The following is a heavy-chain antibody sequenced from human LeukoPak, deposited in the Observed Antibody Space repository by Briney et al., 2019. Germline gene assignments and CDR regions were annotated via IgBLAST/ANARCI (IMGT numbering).Heavy chain of an antibody. J-gene: IGHJ4*02. D-gene: IGHD1-26*01. V-gene: IGHV4-38-2*02. CDR1: GYSISSGFY. Sequence: ASETLSLTCSVSGYSISSGFYWDWIRPPPGKGLEWIGSFHHSGSTPYNPSLNSRVSISVDTSKNQLSLKLSSVTAADTAVYYCARREGCNFDYWGQGTLVTVSS. CDR3: ARREGCNFDY. CDR2: FHHSGST.